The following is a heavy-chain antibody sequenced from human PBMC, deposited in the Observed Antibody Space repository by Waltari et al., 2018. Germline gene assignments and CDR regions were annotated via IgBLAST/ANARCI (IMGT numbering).Heavy chain of an antibody. CDR1: AYTFTSYW. CDR3: ARRHGGKDWYFDL. Sequence: EVQLVQSGAEVKKPGESLKISCKGSAYTFTSYWIGWVRRRTGKGLEGMGIIYPGDSDTRYSTSCRGQVTISADKSSSTAYLQWSSLKASETAMYYCARRHGGKDWYFDLWGRGTLVTVSS. D-gene: IGHD2-15*01. J-gene: IGHJ2*01. V-gene: IGHV5-51*01. CDR2: IYPGDSDT.